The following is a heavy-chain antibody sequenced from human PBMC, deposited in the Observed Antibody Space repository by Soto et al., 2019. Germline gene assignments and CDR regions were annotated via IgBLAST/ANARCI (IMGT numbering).Heavy chain of an antibody. D-gene: IGHD4-17*01. V-gene: IGHV4-59*01. CDR2: IYYSGST. CDR3: ARTRGDYGDYRYYHYYMDV. J-gene: IGHJ6*03. CDR1: GGSISSYY. Sequence: PSETLSLTCTVSGGSISSYYWSWIRQPPGKGLEWIGYIYYSGSTNYNPSLKSRVTISVDTSKNQFSLKLSSVTAADTAVYYCARTRGDYGDYRYYHYYMDVWGKGTTVTVSS.